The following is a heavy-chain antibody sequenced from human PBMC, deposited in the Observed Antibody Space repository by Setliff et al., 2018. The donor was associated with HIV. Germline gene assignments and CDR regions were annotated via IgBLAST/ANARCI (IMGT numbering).Heavy chain of an antibody. CDR3: ARERLSRLGFDY. CDR1: GDSISSGSHY. D-gene: IGHD1-1*01. J-gene: IGHJ4*02. Sequence: SETLSLTCTVSGDSISSGSHYWSWIRQPAGKGLEWIGHIYTGGNANYHPSLQSRVTISVDTSKNQFSLMLGSMTAADTAVYYCARERLSRLGFDYWGQGTLVTVSS. V-gene: IGHV4-61*09. CDR2: IYTGGNA.